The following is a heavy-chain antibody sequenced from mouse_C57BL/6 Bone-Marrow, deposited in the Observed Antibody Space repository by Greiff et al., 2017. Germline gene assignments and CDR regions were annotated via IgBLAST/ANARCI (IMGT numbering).Heavy chain of an antibody. D-gene: IGHD2-5*01. V-gene: IGHV1-9*01. CDR3: ARGRYYSMDYFDY. CDR1: GYTFTGYW. J-gene: IGHJ2*01. Sequence: VQLQQSGAELMKPGASVKLSCKATGYTFTGYWIEWVKQRPGHGLEWIGEILPGSGSTNYNEKFKSKATLTVDTSSSTAYMQLSSLTSEDSAVYYCARGRYYSMDYFDYWGQGTTLTVSS. CDR2: ILPGSGST.